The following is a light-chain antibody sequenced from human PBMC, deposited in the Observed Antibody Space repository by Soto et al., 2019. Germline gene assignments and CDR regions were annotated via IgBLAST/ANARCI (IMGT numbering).Light chain of an antibody. J-gene: IGKJ1*01. CDR1: QSVSSSY. CDR3: QQYDKWPRT. CDR2: GAS. V-gene: IGKV3-20*01. Sequence: EIVLTQSPGTLSLSPGERATLSCRASQSVSSSYLAWYQQKPGQAPRLLIYGASSRATGIPDRFSGSGSGTDFTLTISRLEPDDFAVYYCQQYDKWPRTFGQGTKVDIK.